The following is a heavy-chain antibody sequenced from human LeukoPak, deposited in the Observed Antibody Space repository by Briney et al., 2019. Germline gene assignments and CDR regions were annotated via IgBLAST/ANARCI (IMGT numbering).Heavy chain of an antibody. CDR3: ARDGKREFDY. CDR2: IYHSGST. J-gene: IGHJ4*02. V-gene: IGHV4-38-2*02. D-gene: IGHD1-1*01. CDR1: GYSLSSGYY. Sequence: SETLSLTSTVSGYSLSSGYYWGWIRQPPGKGLEWFGSIYHSGSTYYNPSLKSRVTISVDTSKNQFSLKLSSVTAADTAVYYCARDGKREFDYWGQRTLVTVSS.